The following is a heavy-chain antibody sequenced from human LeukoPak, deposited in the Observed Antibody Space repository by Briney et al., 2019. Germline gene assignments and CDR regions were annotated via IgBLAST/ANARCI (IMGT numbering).Heavy chain of an antibody. Sequence: ASVKVSCKASGYTFTSYGISWVRQAPGQGLEWMGWISAYNGNTNYAQKLQGRVTMTTDTSTSTAYMELRSLRSDDTAVYCCAEIAVAAHDAFDIWGQGTMVTVSS. D-gene: IGHD6-19*01. CDR1: GYTFTSYG. CDR3: AEIAVAAHDAFDI. J-gene: IGHJ3*02. V-gene: IGHV1-18*01. CDR2: ISAYNGNT.